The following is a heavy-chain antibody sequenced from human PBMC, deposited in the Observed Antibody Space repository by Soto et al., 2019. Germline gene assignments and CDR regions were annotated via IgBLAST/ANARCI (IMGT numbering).Heavy chain of an antibody. D-gene: IGHD2-8*01. J-gene: IGHJ3*02. CDR1: GGSISSSNW. CDR2: IYHSGST. Sequence: PSETLSLTCAVSGGSISSSNWWSWVRQPPGKGLEWIGEIYHSGSTNYDPSLKSRVTISVDTSKNQFSLKLSSVTAADTAVYYCARGGVSFDAFDIWGQGTMVTVSS. V-gene: IGHV4-4*02. CDR3: ARGGVSFDAFDI.